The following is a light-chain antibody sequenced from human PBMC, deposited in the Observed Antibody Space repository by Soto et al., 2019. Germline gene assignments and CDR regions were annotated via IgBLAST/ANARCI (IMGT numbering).Light chain of an antibody. CDR1: SSDVGGYKY. J-gene: IGLJ2*01. Sequence: QSALTQPASVSGSPGQAITISCTGTSSDVGGYKYVSWYQQHPGKAPKLMIYEVSNRPSGVSNRFSGSKSGNTASLTISGLQAEDEADYYCSSYTSSSTLGVVFGGGTQLT. CDR3: SSYTSSSTLGVV. V-gene: IGLV2-14*01. CDR2: EVS.